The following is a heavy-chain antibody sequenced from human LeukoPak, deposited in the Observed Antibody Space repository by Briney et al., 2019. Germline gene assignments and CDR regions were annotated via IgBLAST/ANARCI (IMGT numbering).Heavy chain of an antibody. Sequence: PGGSLRLSCAASGFSFINYGMSWVRQAPGKGLEWVSGISGSGPISGSGGRTYYADSVKGRFTISRDNFKRTVYLQMNNLRAEDTALYYCAKGRTGYIPDFWGQGTLVTVAS. CDR2: ISGSGGRT. V-gene: IGHV3-23*01. CDR1: GFSFINYG. D-gene: IGHD6-13*01. J-gene: IGHJ4*02. CDR3: AKGRTGYIPDF.